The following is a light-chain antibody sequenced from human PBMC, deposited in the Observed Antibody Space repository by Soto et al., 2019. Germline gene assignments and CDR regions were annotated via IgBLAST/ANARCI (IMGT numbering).Light chain of an antibody. J-gene: IGKJ5*01. CDR2: GAS. CDR3: QQYKNWPL. CDR1: PIINLN. Sequence: EIVMTQSPATLSLSPEERATLSYRPSPIINLNLAWYQQKPGQPPRLLIYGASTRATGIPARFSDSGFGTEFTLTISSLQSEDFAVYYCQQYKNWPLFGQGTRLEI. V-gene: IGKV3-15*01.